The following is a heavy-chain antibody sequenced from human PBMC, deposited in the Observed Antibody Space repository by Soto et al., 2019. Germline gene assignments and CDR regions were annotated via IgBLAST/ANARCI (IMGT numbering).Heavy chain of an antibody. CDR3: ARMATFGSLNSFDL. CDR1: GYRLPNND. V-gene: IGHV1-8*01. Sequence: AAVTVSHKASGYRLPNNDETSLRQATAQEREWMGWMNLGRGDTGYAQKFQGRITMTRDISIATVYMELSSLRSDDTAIYYCARMATFGSLNSFDLWGQGTLVTVS. J-gene: IGHJ5*02. CDR2: MNLGRGDT. D-gene: IGHD3-16*01.